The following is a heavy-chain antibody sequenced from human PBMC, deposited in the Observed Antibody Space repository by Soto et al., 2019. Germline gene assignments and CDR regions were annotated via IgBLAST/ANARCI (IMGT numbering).Heavy chain of an antibody. J-gene: IGHJ4*02. CDR1: GYTFTSYD. Sequence: QVQLVQSGAEVKKPGASVKVSCKASGYTFTSYDINWVRQATGQGLEWMGWMNPNSGNTAYAQKFQGRITMTRNTSISTAYMELSSLRYEDTAVYNCAREKVTSGYPDWGQGTLVTVSS. CDR3: AREKVTSGYPD. V-gene: IGHV1-8*01. CDR2: MNPNSGNT. D-gene: IGHD3-22*01.